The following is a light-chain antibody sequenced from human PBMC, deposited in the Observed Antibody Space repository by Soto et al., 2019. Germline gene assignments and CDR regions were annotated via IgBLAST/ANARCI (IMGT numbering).Light chain of an antibody. CDR3: LLYYGGAWV. CDR1: TGAVTSGYY. CDR2: GTN. J-gene: IGLJ3*02. V-gene: IGLV7-43*01. Sequence: QTVVTQEPSLTVSPGGTVTLTCASSTGAVTSGYYPSWFQQKPGQAPRALIYGTNNKHSWTPARFSGSLLGGKAALTLSSVQPEDEAEYYCLLYYGGAWVFGGGTKLTVL.